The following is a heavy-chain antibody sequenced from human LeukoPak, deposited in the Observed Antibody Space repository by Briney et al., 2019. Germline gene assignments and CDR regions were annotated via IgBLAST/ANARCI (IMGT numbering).Heavy chain of an antibody. Sequence: PSETLSLTCTGSGVSISSYYWSWIRQPPGKGLEWIGYIYYSGSTNYNPSLKSRVTISVDTSKNQFSLKLSSVTAADTAVYYCASSFQSGLFEYWGQETLVTVSS. CDR3: ASSFQSGLFEY. CDR1: GVSISSYY. D-gene: IGHD3-10*01. V-gene: IGHV4-59*08. CDR2: IYYSGST. J-gene: IGHJ4*02.